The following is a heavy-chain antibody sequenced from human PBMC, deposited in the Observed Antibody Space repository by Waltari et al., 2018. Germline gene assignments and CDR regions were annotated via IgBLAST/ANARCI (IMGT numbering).Heavy chain of an antibody. V-gene: IGHV4-34*02. CDR3: VRGLRERLFDF. CDR2: ITHSGST. D-gene: IGHD5-12*01. J-gene: IGHJ4*02. Sequence: QVQLQQWGAGLLKPSETLSLICAVYGGFFSGYYWTWIRQTPGKGLEWIGEITHSGSTYYTPSLTSRVYISVDTSKNQFSLTLTSVTAADTAMYYCVRGLRERLFDFWGQGTQVTVSP. CDR1: GGFFSGYY.